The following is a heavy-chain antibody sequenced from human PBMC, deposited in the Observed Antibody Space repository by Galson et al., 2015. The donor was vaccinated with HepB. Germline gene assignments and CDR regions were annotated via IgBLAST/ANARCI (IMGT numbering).Heavy chain of an antibody. D-gene: IGHD3-22*01. CDR3: ARDFPRGYYPYYYYGMDV. CDR1: GFTFSSYS. CDR2: ISSSSSYI. V-gene: IGHV3-21*01. J-gene: IGHJ6*02. Sequence: SLRLSCAASGFTFSSYSMNWVRQAPGKGLEWVSSISSSSSYIYYADSVKGRFTISRDNAKNSLYLQMNSLRAEDTAVYYCARDFPRGYYPYYYYGMDVWGQGTTVTVSS.